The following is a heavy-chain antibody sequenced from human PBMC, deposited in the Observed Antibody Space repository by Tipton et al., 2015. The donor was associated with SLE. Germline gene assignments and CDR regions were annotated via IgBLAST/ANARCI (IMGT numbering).Heavy chain of an antibody. CDR1: GFTFSSYD. V-gene: IGHV3-30*02. Sequence: SLRLSCAASGFTFSSYDMHWVRQAPGKGLEWVAFIRYDGSIKYYADSVKGRFTISRDNAKKSLYLQMNSLRAEDTALYYCAREVGDAFDIWGQGTMVTVSS. CDR3: AREVGDAFDI. CDR2: IRYDGSIK. D-gene: IGHD1-26*01. J-gene: IGHJ3*02.